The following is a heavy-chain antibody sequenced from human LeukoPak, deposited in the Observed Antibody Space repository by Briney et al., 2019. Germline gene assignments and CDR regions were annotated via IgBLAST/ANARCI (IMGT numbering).Heavy chain of an antibody. CDR3: ARSGLSRFGF. V-gene: IGHV3-7*03. J-gene: IGHJ4*02. CDR2: IKQDGSEK. Sequence: GGSLRLSCAASGFTFNTYWMSWVRQAPGKGLEWVANIKQDGSEKYYVDSVKGRFTISRDNARNSLHLQMNSLRAEDTAVYYCARSGLSRFGFWGQGTLVTVSS. CDR1: GFTFNTYW. D-gene: IGHD2/OR15-2a*01.